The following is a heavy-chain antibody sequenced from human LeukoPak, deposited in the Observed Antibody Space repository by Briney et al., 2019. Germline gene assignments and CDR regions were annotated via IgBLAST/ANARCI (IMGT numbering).Heavy chain of an antibody. V-gene: IGHV3-48*04. D-gene: IGHD6-6*01. CDR3: ARRRDFDY. J-gene: IGHJ4*02. CDR2: ISSSGNTI. CDR1: GFTLSTYS. Sequence: GGSLRLSCAASGFTLSTYSMNWVRQAPGKGLEWISYISSSGNTIYYADSVKGRFTISRDNAKNSLFLQMNSLRAEDTAVYYCARRRDFDYWGQGTLVAVSS.